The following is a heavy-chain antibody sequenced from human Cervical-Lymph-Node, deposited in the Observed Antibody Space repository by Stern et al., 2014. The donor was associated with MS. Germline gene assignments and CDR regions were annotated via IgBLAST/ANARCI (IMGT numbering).Heavy chain of an antibody. D-gene: IGHD2-2*01. CDR1: GFTFDEYT. CDR2: ISWKSGSI. J-gene: IGHJ6*02. Sequence: EVQLVESGGGLVQPGRSLRLPCAASGFTFDEYTMHWVRQAPGKGLEWVSSISWKSGSIDYADSVKGRFTISRDNGKNSLYLQMNSLRAEDTALYYCAKVATRYAPYYGMDVWGQGTTVTVSS. CDR3: AKVATRYAPYYGMDV. V-gene: IGHV3-9*01.